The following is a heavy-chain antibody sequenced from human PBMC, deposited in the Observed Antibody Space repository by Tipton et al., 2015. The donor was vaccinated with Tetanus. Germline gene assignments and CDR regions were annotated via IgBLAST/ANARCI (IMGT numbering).Heavy chain of an antibody. CDR2: IYYSGST. D-gene: IGHD1-26*01. J-gene: IGHJ4*02. CDR1: GGSISSGDYY. Sequence: LRLSCTVSGGSISSGDYYWSWIRQPPGKGLDWIGYIYYSGSTYYNPSLKSRVTISVDTSKNQFSLKLSSVTAADTAVYYCARRRGVYSGSYFDYWGQGTLVTVSS. V-gene: IGHV4-30-4*01. CDR3: ARRRGVYSGSYFDY.